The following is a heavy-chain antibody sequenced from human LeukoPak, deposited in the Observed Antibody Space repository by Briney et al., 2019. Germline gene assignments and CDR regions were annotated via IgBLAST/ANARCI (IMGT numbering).Heavy chain of an antibody. Sequence: SSETLSLTCTVSGGSISSYYWSWIRQPPGKGLEWIGYIYYSGSTNYNPSLKSRVTISVDTSKNQFSLKLSSVTAADTAVYYCARQTALYYYDSSGYESNAFDIWGQGTMVTVSS. CDR1: GGSISSYY. CDR3: ARQTALYYYDSSGYESNAFDI. CDR2: IYYSGST. D-gene: IGHD3-22*01. V-gene: IGHV4-59*08. J-gene: IGHJ3*02.